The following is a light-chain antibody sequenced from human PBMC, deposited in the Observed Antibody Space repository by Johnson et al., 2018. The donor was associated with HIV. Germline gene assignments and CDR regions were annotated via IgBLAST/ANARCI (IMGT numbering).Light chain of an antibody. Sequence: QSVLTQSPSVSAAPGQKVTISCSGTSSNIWNTYISWYQQLPGTAPKLIIYKNDKRPSGIPDRFSGSKSGTSATLGITGLQTGDEADYNCGAWDASLSTGGVFGTGTKVTVL. J-gene: IGLJ1*01. CDR2: KND. CDR1: SSNIWNTY. CDR3: GAWDASLSTGGV. V-gene: IGLV1-51*02.